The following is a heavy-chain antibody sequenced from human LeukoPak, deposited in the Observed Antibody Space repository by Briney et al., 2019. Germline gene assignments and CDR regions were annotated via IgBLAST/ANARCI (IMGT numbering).Heavy chain of an antibody. Sequence: PSETLSLTCAVYGGSFSGYYWSWIRQPPGKGLEWIGEINHSGSTNYNPSLKSRFTISVDTSKNQFSLKLSSVTAADTAVYYCARGLKGATLYYFDYWGQGTLVTVSS. CDR3: ARGLKGATLYYFDY. CDR1: GGSFSGYY. CDR2: INHSGST. J-gene: IGHJ4*02. V-gene: IGHV4-34*01.